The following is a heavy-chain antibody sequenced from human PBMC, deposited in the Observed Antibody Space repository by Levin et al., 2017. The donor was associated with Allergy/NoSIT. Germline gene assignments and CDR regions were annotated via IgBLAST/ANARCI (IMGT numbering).Heavy chain of an antibody. V-gene: IGHV4-4*07. J-gene: IGHJ4*02. CDR3: ARTDGSGSGTYYDVGYFDS. CDR2: IYTSGST. CDR1: GDSISSYY. D-gene: IGHD3-10*01. Sequence: SQTLSLTCTVSGDSISSYYWTWIRQPAGKGLEWIGRIYTSGSTNYNPSLTSRVTMSVDTSKNQFSLELRSVTAADTAVYYCARTDGSGSGTYYDVGYFDSWGQGTLVTVSS.